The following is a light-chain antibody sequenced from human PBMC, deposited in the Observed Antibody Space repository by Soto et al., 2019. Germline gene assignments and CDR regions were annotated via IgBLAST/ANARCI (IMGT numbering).Light chain of an antibody. V-gene: IGKV3-20*01. J-gene: IGKJ1*01. CDR3: QQYGSSLTWT. CDR2: AAS. Sequence: VLTQSPGTVSLSPGERVTLSCRASLSVISKYLAWYQQRPGQAPRLLIYAASSRATGIPDKVSGSWSGTDLTLSISSREPEDFDVYYCQQYGSSLTWTFGKGTNVAMK. CDR1: LSVISKY.